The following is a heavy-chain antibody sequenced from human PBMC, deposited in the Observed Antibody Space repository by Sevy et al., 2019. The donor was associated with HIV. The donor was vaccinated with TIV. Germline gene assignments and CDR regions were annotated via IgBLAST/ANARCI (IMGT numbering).Heavy chain of an antibody. CDR1: GFTVSSNY. CDR2: IYSGGST. Sequence: RGCLRLSCAASGFTVSSNYMSWVRQAPGKGLEWVSVIYSGGSTYYAESVKGRFTISRDNSKNTLYLQMNSLRAEDTAVYYCARIDRYNYMIAYWGQGTLVSVSS. V-gene: IGHV3-53*01. J-gene: IGHJ4*02. D-gene: IGHD5-12*01. CDR3: ARIDRYNYMIAY.